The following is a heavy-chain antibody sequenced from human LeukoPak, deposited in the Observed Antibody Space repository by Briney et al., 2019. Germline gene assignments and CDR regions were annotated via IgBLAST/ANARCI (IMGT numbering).Heavy chain of an antibody. Sequence: GGSLRLSCAASGIAFSDSAMYWGRQAPGKGLECVSVITDSYNTYYGDSVKGRFTVSRDNSRKTLFLQMNSLRVDDTALYYCVKGACSSGCSGNHWGQGTRVIVSS. CDR1: GIAFSDSA. V-gene: IGHV3-23*01. J-gene: IGHJ5*02. D-gene: IGHD6-19*01. CDR2: ITDSYNT. CDR3: VKGACSSGCSGNH.